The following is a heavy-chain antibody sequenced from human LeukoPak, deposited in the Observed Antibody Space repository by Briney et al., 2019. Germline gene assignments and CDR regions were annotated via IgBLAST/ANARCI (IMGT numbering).Heavy chain of an antibody. D-gene: IGHD2-2*01. CDR2: ISGSGNTV. J-gene: IGHJ5*02. CDR1: AFTFSNYA. V-gene: IGHV3-23*01. CDR3: AKAGSTSSPNNWFDP. Sequence: GGSLRLSCAASAFTFSNYAMNWVRQAPGKGLEWVSAISGSGNTVHYADSVKGRFTISRDNSKNTLYLQMNSLRAEDTAVYYCAKAGSTSSPNNWFDPWGQGTLVTISS.